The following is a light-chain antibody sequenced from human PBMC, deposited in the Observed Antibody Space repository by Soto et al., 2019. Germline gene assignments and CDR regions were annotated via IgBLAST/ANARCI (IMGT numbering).Light chain of an antibody. V-gene: IGKV2-28*01. J-gene: IGKJ2*01. Sequence: DIVMTQSPLSLPVTPGEPASISCRSRQSLLRSNGYNYLNWYLQKPGQSPQLLIYLGSNRASGVPDRFSGSGSGTDFTLKISRVEAEDAGVYYCMLARQPPYTFGQGTKLEIK. CDR1: QSLLRSNGYNY. CDR3: MLARQPPYT. CDR2: LGS.